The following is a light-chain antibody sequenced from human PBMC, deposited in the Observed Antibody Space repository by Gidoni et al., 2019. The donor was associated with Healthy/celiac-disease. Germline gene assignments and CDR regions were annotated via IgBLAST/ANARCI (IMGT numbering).Light chain of an antibody. CDR1: NIGSKH. V-gene: IGLV3-9*01. CDR3: QVWYSSSHVL. Sequence: SYELTQPLSVSAALGQTARITCGGNNIGSKHVHWYQQKPDQAPVLVIYRDSNRPSGIPERFSGSNSGNTATLTISRAQAGDEADYYCQVWYSSSHVLFGGGTKLTVL. CDR2: RDS. J-gene: IGLJ2*01.